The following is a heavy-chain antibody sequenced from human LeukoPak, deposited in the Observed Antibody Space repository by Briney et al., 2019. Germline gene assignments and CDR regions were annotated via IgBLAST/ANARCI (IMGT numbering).Heavy chain of an antibody. CDR2: INAGNGNT. CDR3: AREKRGYSYGYWFDP. Sequence: GASVKVSCKASGYTFTSYAMHWVRQAPGQRLEWMGWINAGNGNTKYSQKFQGRVTITRDTSASTAYMELSSLRSEDTAVHYCAREKRGYSYGYWFDPWGQGTLVTVSS. V-gene: IGHV1-3*01. CDR1: GYTFTSYA. D-gene: IGHD5-18*01. J-gene: IGHJ5*02.